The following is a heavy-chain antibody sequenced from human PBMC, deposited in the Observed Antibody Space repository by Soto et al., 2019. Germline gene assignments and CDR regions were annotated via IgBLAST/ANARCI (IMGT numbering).Heavy chain of an antibody. CDR1: GFSLSNARMG. CDR2: IFSNDEK. CDR3: ARIQADPYGAYTPGLYYYYGMDV. V-gene: IGHV2-26*01. Sequence: QVTLKESGPVLVKPTETLTLTCTVSGFSLSNARMGVSWIRQPPGKALEWLAHIFSNDEKSYSTSLKSRLTISKYTSKSQVVLTITNMYPVDTATYYCARIQADPYGAYTPGLYYYYGMDVWGQGTTVTVSS. J-gene: IGHJ6*02. D-gene: IGHD4-17*01.